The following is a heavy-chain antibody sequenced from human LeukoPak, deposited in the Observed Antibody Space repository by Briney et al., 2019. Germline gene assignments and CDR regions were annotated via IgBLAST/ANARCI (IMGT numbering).Heavy chain of an antibody. V-gene: IGHV1-46*01. J-gene: IGHJ4*02. Sequence: ASVKVSCKASGYTFIGSYMHWVRQAPGQGLEWMGIINPSGGSTSYAQKFQGRVTMTRDTSTSTVYMELSSLRSEDTAVYYCARGVGVTYYYDSSGYFDYWGQGTLVTVSS. CDR2: INPSGGST. D-gene: IGHD3-22*01. CDR3: ARGVGVTYYYDSSGYFDY. CDR1: GYTFIGSY.